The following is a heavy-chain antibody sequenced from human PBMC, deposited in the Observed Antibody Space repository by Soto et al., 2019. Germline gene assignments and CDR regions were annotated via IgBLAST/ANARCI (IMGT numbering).Heavy chain of an antibody. CDR3: ASNLPPQDY. CDR1: GYTFTSYG. CDR2: IRPYNGNT. V-gene: IGHV1-18*01. J-gene: IGHJ4*02. Sequence: QVQLVQSGAEVKKPGASVKVSCKASGYTFTSYGISWVRQAPGQGLEWMGWIRPYNGNTNYAQKLQXXXTXXTDTPTSTAYMELRSLRSDDTAVYYCASNLPPQDYWGQGTLVTVSS.